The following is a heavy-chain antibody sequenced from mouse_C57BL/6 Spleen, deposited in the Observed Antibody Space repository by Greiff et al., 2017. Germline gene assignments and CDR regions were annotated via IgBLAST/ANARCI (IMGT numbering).Heavy chain of an antibody. CDR1: GYSITSGYY. CDR3: ARNYGSSFYWYFDV. J-gene: IGHJ1*03. D-gene: IGHD1-1*01. V-gene: IGHV3-6*01. Sequence: EVQLQQSGPGLVKPSQSLSLTCSVTGYSITSGYYWNWIRQFPGNKLEWMGYISYDGSNNYNPSLKNRISITRDTSKNQFFLKWNSVTTEDTATYYCARNYGSSFYWYFDVWGTGTTVTVSS. CDR2: ISYDGSN.